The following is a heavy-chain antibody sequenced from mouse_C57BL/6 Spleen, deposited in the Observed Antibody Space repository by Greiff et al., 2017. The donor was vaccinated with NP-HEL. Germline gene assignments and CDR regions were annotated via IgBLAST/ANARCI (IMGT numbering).Heavy chain of an antibody. Sequence: EVNLVESGGGLVQPKGSLKLSCAASGFSFNTYAMNWVRQAPGKGLEWVARIRSKSNNYATYYADSVKDRFTISRDDSESMLYLQMNNLKTEDTAMYYCVRHALYYYGSSYFDYWGQGTTLTVSS. J-gene: IGHJ2*01. CDR3: VRHALYYYGSSYFDY. D-gene: IGHD1-1*01. V-gene: IGHV10-1*01. CDR1: GFSFNTYA. CDR2: IRSKSNNYAT.